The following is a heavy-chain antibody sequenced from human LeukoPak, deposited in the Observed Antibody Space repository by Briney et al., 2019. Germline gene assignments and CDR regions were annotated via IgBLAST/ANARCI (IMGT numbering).Heavy chain of an antibody. V-gene: IGHV3-23*01. CDR3: ARYPFIKYSLGYFDY. CDR1: GFTFSSYA. Sequence: GGSLRLSCAASGFTFSSYAMSWVRQAPGKGLEWVSAISGSGGSTYYADSVKGRFTISRDNSKNTLYLQMNSLRAEDTAVYYCARYPFIKYSLGYFDYWGQGTLVTVSS. J-gene: IGHJ4*02. CDR2: ISGSGGST. D-gene: IGHD5-18*01.